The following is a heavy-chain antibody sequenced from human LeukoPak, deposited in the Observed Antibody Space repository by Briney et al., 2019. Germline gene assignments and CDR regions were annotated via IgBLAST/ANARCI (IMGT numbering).Heavy chain of an antibody. CDR3: ARARMVTFFDT. CDR2: VYYTGKT. D-gene: IGHD3-3*02. J-gene: IGHJ4*02. Sequence: SETLSLTCSVSGGSFSNYFWNWIRQPPGKGLEWIGSVYYTGKTYYSPSLRSRVTISMDTSRIQSSLNLTSVTAADTATYYCARARMVTFFDTWGQGNLVTVSS. CDR1: GGSFSNYF. V-gene: IGHV4-59*01.